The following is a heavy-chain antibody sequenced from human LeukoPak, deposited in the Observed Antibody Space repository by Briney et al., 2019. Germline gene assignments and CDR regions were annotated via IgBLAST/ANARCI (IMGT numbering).Heavy chain of an antibody. CDR2: MHFSGST. V-gene: IGHV4-39*01. CDR3: ATTRLLYTDYYWYFDL. J-gene: IGHJ2*01. D-gene: IGHD3-9*01. CDR1: GGSISNSHYY. Sequence: PSETLSLTCTVSGGSISNSHYYWGWVRQPPGRGLEWIVNMHFSGSTFYNPSLKSRVTLSVDTSKNQFSLELNSVTAADTAVYFCATTRLLYTDYYWYFDLWGRGTLVTDSS.